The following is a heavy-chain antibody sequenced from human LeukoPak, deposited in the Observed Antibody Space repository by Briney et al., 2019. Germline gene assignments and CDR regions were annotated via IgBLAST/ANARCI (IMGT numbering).Heavy chain of an antibody. Sequence: SETLSLTCTVSGGSISSYYWSWIRQPPGKGLEWIGYIYYSGSTNYNPSLKSRVTISVDTSKNQFSLKLSSVAAADTAVYYCARLPTCGDYGRRGAFDIWGQGTMVTVSS. CDR2: IYYSGST. J-gene: IGHJ3*02. V-gene: IGHV4-59*01. CDR1: GGSISSYY. D-gene: IGHD4-17*01. CDR3: ARLPTCGDYGRRGAFDI.